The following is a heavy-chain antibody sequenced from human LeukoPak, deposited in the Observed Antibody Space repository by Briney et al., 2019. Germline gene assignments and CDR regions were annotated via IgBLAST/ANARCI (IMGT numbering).Heavy chain of an antibody. V-gene: IGHV1-18*01. Sequence: ASVKVSCKASGYTFTSYGISWVRQAPGQGLGWMGWISAYNGNTNYAQKLQGRVTMTTDTSTSTAYMELRSLRSDDTAVYYCARVSHDYVWGSYRYRFDYWGQGTLVTVSS. CDR3: ARVSHDYVWGSYRYRFDY. CDR1: GYTFTSYG. D-gene: IGHD3-16*02. J-gene: IGHJ4*02. CDR2: ISAYNGNT.